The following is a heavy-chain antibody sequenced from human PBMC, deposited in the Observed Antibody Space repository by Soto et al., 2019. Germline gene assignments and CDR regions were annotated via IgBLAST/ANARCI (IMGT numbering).Heavy chain of an antibody. CDR2: IIYSGST. D-gene: IGHD2-2*01. CDR1: GDSINSGDYF. Sequence: PSETLSLTCTVSGDSINSGDYFWSWIRQPPGKGLEWIGAIIYSGSTYYNPSLKSRVTISVDTSKNQFSLKLSSVTAADTAVYYCARADNQPPHYYYGMDVWGQGTTVTVSS. V-gene: IGHV4-30-4*01. J-gene: IGHJ6*02. CDR3: ARADNQPPHYYYGMDV.